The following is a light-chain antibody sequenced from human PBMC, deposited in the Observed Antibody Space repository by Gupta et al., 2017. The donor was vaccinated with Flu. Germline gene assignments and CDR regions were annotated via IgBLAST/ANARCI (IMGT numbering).Light chain of an antibody. J-gene: IGKJ5*01. CDR2: WAS. CDR3: QQYISTPPT. V-gene: IGKV4-1*01. CDR1: HNILHHFNNKEY. Sequence: NCKPSHNILHHFNNKEYLAWYQQKPGQPPKLLLYWASARVSGVPDRFSGSGSGTDFTLTISSLQPDDVGIYYCQQYISTPPTFGQGTRLEI.